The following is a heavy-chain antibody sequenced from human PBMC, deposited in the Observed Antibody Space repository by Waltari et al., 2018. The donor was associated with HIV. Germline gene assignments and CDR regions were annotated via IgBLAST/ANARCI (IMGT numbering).Heavy chain of an antibody. CDR1: GFTFSNAW. Sequence: EVQLVESGGGLVKPGGSLRLSCAASGFTFSNAWMSWVRQAPGKGLEWVGRIKSKTDGGTTDYAAPVKGRFTISRDDSKNTLYLQMNSLKTEDTAVYYCTTDRGPVAHGDDYWGQGTLVTVSS. CDR2: IKSKTDGGTT. D-gene: IGHD3-10*01. CDR3: TTDRGPVAHGDDY. J-gene: IGHJ4*02. V-gene: IGHV3-15*01.